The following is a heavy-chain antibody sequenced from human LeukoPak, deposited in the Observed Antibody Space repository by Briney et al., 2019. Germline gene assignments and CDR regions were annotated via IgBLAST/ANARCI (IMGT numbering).Heavy chain of an antibody. CDR2: INPSGGST. D-gene: IGHD3-22*01. Sequence: ASVKVSCKASGYTFTNYYMHWVRQAPRQGLEWMGMINLSGGLDWMGMINPSGGSTTYAQKFQGRVTMTRATSTSTVYMELSSLRSEDTALYYCARPRVERYYDRSGSFDYWGQGTLVTVSS. V-gene: IGHV1-46*01. CDR1: GYTFTNYY. CDR3: ARPRVERYYDRSGSFDY. J-gene: IGHJ4*02.